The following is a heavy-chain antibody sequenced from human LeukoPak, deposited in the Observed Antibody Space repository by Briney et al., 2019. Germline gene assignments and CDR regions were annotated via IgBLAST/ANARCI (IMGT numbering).Heavy chain of an antibody. CDR2: INPSGGST. CDR1: GGTFSSYA. V-gene: IGHV1-46*01. J-gene: IGHJ4*02. CDR3: ARGAVAGHFDY. D-gene: IGHD6-19*01. Sequence: ASVKVSCKASGGTFSSYAISWVRQAPGQGLEWMGIINPSGGSTSYAQKFQGRVTMTRDTSTSTVYMELSSLRSEDTAVYYCARGAVAGHFDYWGQGTLVTVSS.